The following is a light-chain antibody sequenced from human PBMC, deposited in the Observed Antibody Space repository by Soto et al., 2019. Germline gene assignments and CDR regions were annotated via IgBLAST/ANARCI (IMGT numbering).Light chain of an antibody. CDR3: QHYDRSSGT. CDR2: GAS. J-gene: IGKJ1*01. Sequence: EIVLTQSPGTLSLSPGERATLSCRASQSVSSSYLAWYQQKPGQAPRLLIYGASSRATGIPDRFSGSGSGTDFTLTISSLEPEDFAVYYCQHYDRSSGTFGQGTKVEIK. CDR1: QSVSSSY. V-gene: IGKV3-20*01.